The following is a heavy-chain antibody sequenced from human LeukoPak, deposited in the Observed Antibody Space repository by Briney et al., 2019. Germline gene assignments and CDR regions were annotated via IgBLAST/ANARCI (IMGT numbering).Heavy chain of an antibody. J-gene: IGHJ4*02. CDR1: GYSFTSYW. V-gene: IGHV3-48*02. CDR2: ISSSSSTI. Sequence: GESLKISCEGSGYSFTSYWIGWVRQAPGKGLEWVSYISSSSSTIYYADSVKGRFTISRDNAKNSLDLQMNSLRDEDTAVYYCARARASGRSGFDYWGQGTLVTVSS. CDR3: ARARASGRSGFDY. D-gene: IGHD2-15*01.